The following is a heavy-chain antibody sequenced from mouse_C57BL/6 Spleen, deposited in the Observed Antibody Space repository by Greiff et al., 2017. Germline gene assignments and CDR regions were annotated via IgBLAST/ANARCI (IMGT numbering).Heavy chain of an antibody. D-gene: IGHD2-4*01. CDR3: AIYYDYAGGFAY. CDR2: INPYNGDT. V-gene: IGHV1-20*01. J-gene: IGHJ3*01. CDR1: GYSFTGYF. Sequence: EVQLQQSGPELVKPGDSVKISCKASGYSFTGYFMNWVMQSHGKSLEWIGRINPYNGDTFYNQKFKGKATLTVDKSSSTAHMELRSLTSEDSAVYYCAIYYDYAGGFAYRGQGTLVTVSA.